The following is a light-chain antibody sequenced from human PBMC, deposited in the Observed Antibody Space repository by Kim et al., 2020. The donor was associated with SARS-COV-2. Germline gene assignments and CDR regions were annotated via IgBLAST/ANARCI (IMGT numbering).Light chain of an antibody. CDR2: GAS. Sequence: EIVLTQSPGTLSLSPGERATLSCRVSQSVSSSYLAWYQQKPGQAPRLIIYGASSRATGIPDRFSGSGSGTDFTLTISRLEPEDFAVYYCQQYGSSPWTFGQGTKVDIK. CDR3: QQYGSSPWT. CDR1: QSVSSSY. V-gene: IGKV3-20*01. J-gene: IGKJ1*01.